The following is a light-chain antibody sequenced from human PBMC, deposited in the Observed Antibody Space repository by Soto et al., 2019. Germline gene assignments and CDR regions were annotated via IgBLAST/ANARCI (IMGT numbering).Light chain of an antibody. CDR1: QSIGSW. J-gene: IGKJ1*01. V-gene: IGKV1-5*01. CDR3: QQYNSYWT. CDR2: DAS. Sequence: DIQMTQSPSSLSASLGDRVTITCRASQSIGSWLAWFQQKPGKAPKLLIYDASSLESGVPSRSSGSGSGTEFTLTISSLQPDDFATYYCQQYNSYWTFGQGTKVDIK.